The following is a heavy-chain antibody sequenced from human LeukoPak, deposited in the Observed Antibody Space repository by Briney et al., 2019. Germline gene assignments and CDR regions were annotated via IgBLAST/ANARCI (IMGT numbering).Heavy chain of an antibody. J-gene: IGHJ6*02. CDR1: GGSISSYY. Sequence: PSETLSLTCTVSGGSISSYYWSWIRQPPGKGLEWIGYIYYSGSTNYNPSLKSRVTISVDTSKNRFSLKLSSVTAADTAVYYCARTSPYYYYGMDVWGQGTTVTVSS. CDR2: IYYSGST. V-gene: IGHV4-59*01. CDR3: ARTSPYYYYGMDV.